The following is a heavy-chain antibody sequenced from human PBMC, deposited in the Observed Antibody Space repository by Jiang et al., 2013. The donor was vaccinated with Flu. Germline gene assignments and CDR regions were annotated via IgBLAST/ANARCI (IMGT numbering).Heavy chain of an antibody. D-gene: IGHD3-9*01. V-gene: IGHV4-59*13. Sequence: GLVKPSETLSLTCTVSGGSISSYYWSWIRQPPGKGLEWIGYIYYSGSTNYNPSLKSRVTISVDTSKNQFSLKLSSVTAADTAVYYCARAVGHYDILTGYYTTYYYGMDVWGQGTTVTVSS. CDR1: GGSISSYY. J-gene: IGHJ6*02. CDR3: ARAVGHYDILTGYYTTYYYGMDV. CDR2: IYYSGST.